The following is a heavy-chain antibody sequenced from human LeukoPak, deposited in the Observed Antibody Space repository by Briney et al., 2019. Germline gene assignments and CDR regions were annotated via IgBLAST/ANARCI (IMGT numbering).Heavy chain of an antibody. Sequence: GSLRLSCAASGFTFSGSSMHWVRQAPGKGLEWVASINQGGSETYYVESVKGRFTISRDNAMNSFFLQMNSLRAEDTAVYYCARLIGDRTIYDYWGQGTLVTVSS. CDR1: GFTFSGSS. V-gene: IGHV3-7*01. CDR3: ARLIGDRTIYDY. J-gene: IGHJ4*02. CDR2: INQGGSET. D-gene: IGHD6-6*01.